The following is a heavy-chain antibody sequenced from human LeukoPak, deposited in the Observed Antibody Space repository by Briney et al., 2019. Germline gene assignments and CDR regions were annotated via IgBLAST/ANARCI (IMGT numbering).Heavy chain of an antibody. CDR1: GFTFSSYE. V-gene: IGHV3-30*18. J-gene: IGHJ6*03. Sequence: GGSLRLSCAASGFTFSSYEMNWVRQAPGKGLEWVAVISYDGSNKYYADSVKGRFTISRDNSKNTLYLQMNSLRAEDTAVYYCAKGGGYEAQCYYYYLDVWGKGTTVTISS. CDR2: ISYDGSNK. CDR3: AKGGGYEAQCYYYYLDV. D-gene: IGHD5-12*01.